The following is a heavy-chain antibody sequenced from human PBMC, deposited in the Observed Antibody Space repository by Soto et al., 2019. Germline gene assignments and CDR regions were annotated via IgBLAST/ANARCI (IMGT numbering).Heavy chain of an antibody. CDR1: GFSLSTSGVG. Sequence: QITLKESGPTLVKPTQTLTLTCTFSGFSLSTSGVGVGWIRQPPGKALEWLALIYWDDEKRYSPSLKSRLTITKDTSKNQVVLTMTNIDPVDTAPYYCAHRLQATSSFQNWFDPWGQGTLVTVSS. V-gene: IGHV2-5*02. CDR2: IYWDDEK. J-gene: IGHJ5*02. D-gene: IGHD2-2*01. CDR3: AHRLQATSSFQNWFDP.